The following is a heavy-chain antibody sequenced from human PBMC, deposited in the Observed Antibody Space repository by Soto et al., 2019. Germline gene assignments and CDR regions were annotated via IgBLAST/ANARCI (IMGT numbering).Heavy chain of an antibody. CDR3: AKGVPAANPLHTVTTREYFQH. J-gene: IGHJ1*01. V-gene: IGHV3-9*01. CDR1: GFTFDDYA. Sequence: PGGSLRLSCAASGFTFDDYAMHWVRQAPGKGLEWVSGISWNSGSIGYADSVKGRFTISRDNAKNSLYLQMNSLRAEDTALYYCAKGVPAANPLHTVTTREYFQHWGQGTLVTVSS. D-gene: IGHD2-2*01. CDR2: ISWNSGSI.